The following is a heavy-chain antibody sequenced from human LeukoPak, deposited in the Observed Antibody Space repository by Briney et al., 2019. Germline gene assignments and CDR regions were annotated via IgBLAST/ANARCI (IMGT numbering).Heavy chain of an antibody. CDR3: ARVKSSGYYYFHAFDI. CDR2: IYYSGST. D-gene: IGHD3-22*01. Sequence: SQTLSLTCTVSGGSISSGDYYWSWIRQPPGKGLEWIGYIYYSGSTYYNPSLKSRVTISVDTSKNQFSLKLSSVTAADTAVYYCARVKSSGYYYFHAFDIWGQGTMVTVSS. V-gene: IGHV4-30-4*01. CDR1: GGSISSGDYY. J-gene: IGHJ3*02.